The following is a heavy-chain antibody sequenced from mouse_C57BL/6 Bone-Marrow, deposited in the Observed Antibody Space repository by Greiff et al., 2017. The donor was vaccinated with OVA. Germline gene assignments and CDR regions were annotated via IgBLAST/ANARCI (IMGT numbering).Heavy chain of an antibody. CDR3: ARQLFGFAY. CDR1: GFTFSDYY. Sequence: EVQGVESGGGLVQPGGSLKLSCAASGFTFSDYYMYWVRQTPEKRLEWVAYISNGGGSTYYPDTVKGRFTISRDNAKNTLYLQMSRLKSEDTAMYYCARQLFGFAYWGQGTLVTVSA. J-gene: IGHJ3*01. CDR2: ISNGGGST. V-gene: IGHV5-12*01.